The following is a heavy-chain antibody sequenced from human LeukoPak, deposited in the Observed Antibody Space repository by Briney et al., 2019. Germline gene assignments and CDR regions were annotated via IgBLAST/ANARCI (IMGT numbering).Heavy chain of an antibody. V-gene: IGHV3-23*01. CDR2: ISGSGGST. J-gene: IGHJ4*02. Sequence: PGGSLRLSCAASGFTFSSYAMSWVRQAPGKGLEWVSAISGSGGSTYYADSVKGRFTISRDNSKNTLYLQMNSLRAEDTAVYYYAKDREFSSSGFFDYWGQGTLVTVSS. CDR3: AKDREFSSSGFFDY. D-gene: IGHD6-19*01. CDR1: GFTFSSYA.